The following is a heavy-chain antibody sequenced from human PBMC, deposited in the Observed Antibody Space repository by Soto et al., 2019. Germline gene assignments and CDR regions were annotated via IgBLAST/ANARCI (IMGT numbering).Heavy chain of an antibody. Sequence: PSETLSLTCAVSGGSISSGGYSWSWIRQPPGKGLEWIGYIYHSGSTYYNPSLKSRVTISVDRSKNQFSLKLSSVTAADTAVYYCARYVYNWKSFDYWGQGTLVTVSS. CDR3: ARYVYNWKSFDY. D-gene: IGHD1-20*01. V-gene: IGHV4-30-2*01. CDR1: GGSISSGGYS. CDR2: IYHSGST. J-gene: IGHJ4*02.